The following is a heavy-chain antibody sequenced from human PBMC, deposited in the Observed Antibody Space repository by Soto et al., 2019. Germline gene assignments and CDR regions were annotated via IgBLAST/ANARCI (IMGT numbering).Heavy chain of an antibody. CDR2: INPSGGST. CDR1: GCTFTSYY. V-gene: IGHV1-46*03. CDR3: ASAAVAGYYFDY. Sequence: ASVKVSCKASGCTFTSYYMHWVRQAPGQGLEWMGVINPSGGSTSYAQKFQGRVTMTRDTSTSTVYMELSSLRSEDTAVYYCASAAVAGYYFDYWGQGTLVTVSS. J-gene: IGHJ4*02. D-gene: IGHD6-19*01.